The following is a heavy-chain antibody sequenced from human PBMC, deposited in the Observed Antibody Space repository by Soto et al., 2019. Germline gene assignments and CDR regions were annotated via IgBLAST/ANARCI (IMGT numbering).Heavy chain of an antibody. J-gene: IGHJ6*02. CDR3: ALTYDFWSRSSLDPMDV. CDR2: ISAYNGNT. Sequence: QVQLVQSGAEVKKPGASVKVSCKASGYTFTSYGISWVRQAPGQGLEWMGWISAYNGNTNYAQKLQGRVTMTTDTSKSTAYMELRSLRSDDTAVYYCALTYDFWSRSSLDPMDVWGQGTTVTVSS. CDR1: GYTFTSYG. D-gene: IGHD3-3*01. V-gene: IGHV1-18*01.